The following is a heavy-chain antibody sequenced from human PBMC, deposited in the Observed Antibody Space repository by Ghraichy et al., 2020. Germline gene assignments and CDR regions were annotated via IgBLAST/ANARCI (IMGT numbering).Heavy chain of an antibody. CDR1: GFAFANYA. D-gene: IGHD2-2*01. CDR3: AKDWSSTTSWYYFDS. J-gene: IGHJ4*01. Sequence: GESLNISCAASGFAFANYAVTWVRQAPGKGLEWVSSIGARGAYTYYADSVQGRFTISRDDSTDTLYLQMNSLGAEDTAIYYCAKDWSSTTSWYYFDSWGHGTLVTVSS. CDR2: IGARGAYT. V-gene: IGHV3-23*01.